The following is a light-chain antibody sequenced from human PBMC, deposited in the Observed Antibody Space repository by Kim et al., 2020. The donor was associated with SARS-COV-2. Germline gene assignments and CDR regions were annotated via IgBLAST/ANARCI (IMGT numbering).Light chain of an antibody. CDR3: QQVNSFPLT. V-gene: IGKV1D-12*01. CDR1: QAITTS. J-gene: IGKJ4*01. CDR2: AAS. Sequence: DIQMTQSPSSVSASVGDTVSVTCRANQAITTSLAWYQQKPGEAPKLLIYAASILQSGVPSRFSGSGSGTEFTLTVTSLQPEDFATYFCQQVNSFPLTFGGGTKLEI.